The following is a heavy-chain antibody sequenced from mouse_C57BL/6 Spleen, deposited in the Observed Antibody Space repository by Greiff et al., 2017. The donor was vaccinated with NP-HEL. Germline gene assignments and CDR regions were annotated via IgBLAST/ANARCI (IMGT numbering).Heavy chain of an antibody. D-gene: IGHD1-1*01. J-gene: IGHJ3*01. V-gene: IGHV1-81*01. CDR1: GYTFTSYG. Sequence: QVQLQQSGAELARPGASVKLSCKASGYTFTSYGISWVKQRTGQGLEWIGEIYPRSGNTSYNEKFKGKATLTADKSSSTAYMELRSLTSEDSAVYFCARWYYGSSDAWFAYWGQGTLVTVSA. CDR2: IYPRSGNT. CDR3: ARWYYGSSDAWFAY.